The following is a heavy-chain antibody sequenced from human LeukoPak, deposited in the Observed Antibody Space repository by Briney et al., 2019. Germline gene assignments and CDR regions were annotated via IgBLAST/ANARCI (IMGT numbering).Heavy chain of an antibody. V-gene: IGHV4-39*07. D-gene: IGHD5-18*01. CDR2: IYYSGST. Sequence: PSETLSLTCTVSGGSISSSNYYWGWIRQPPGKGLEWIGSIYYSGSTYYNPSLKSRVTISIDTSKNQFSLKLSSVTAADTAVYYCARDLPRVDTAMVTPFDYWGQGTLVTVSS. CDR3: ARDLPRVDTAMVTPFDY. J-gene: IGHJ4*02. CDR1: GGSISSSNYY.